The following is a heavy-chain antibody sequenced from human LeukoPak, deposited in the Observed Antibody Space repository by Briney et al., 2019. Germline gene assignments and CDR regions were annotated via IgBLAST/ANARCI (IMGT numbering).Heavy chain of an antibody. Sequence: ASVKVSCKASGYTFTTYYMHWVRQAPGQGLEWMGIINPNGGSTSYAQNRVTMARDTSTSTFYMELSSLKSEDTAVYYCARASNYGSGNYHLDYWGQGTLVTVSS. V-gene: IGHV1-46*01. CDR1: GYTFTTYY. D-gene: IGHD3-10*01. J-gene: IGHJ4*02. CDR2: INPNGGST. CDR3: ARASNYGSGNYHLDY.